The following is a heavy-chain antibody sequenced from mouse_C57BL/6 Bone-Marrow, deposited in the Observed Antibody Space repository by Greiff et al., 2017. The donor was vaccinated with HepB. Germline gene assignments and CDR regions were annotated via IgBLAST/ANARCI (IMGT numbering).Heavy chain of an antibody. CDR1: GFTFSSYA. J-gene: IGHJ3*01. CDR2: ISDGGSYT. CDR3: ARALLRPFAY. Sequence: EVKLVESGGGLVKPGGSLKLSCAASGFTFSSYAMSWVRQTPEKRLEWVATISDGGSYTYYPDNVKGRFTISRDNAKNNLYLQMSHLKSEDTAMYYCARALLRPFAYWGQGTLVTVSA. V-gene: IGHV5-4*03. D-gene: IGHD1-1*01.